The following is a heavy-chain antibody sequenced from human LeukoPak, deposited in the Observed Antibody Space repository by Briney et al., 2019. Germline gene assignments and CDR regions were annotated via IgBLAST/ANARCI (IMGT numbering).Heavy chain of an antibody. J-gene: IGHJ4*02. D-gene: IGHD5-18*01. V-gene: IGHV4-39*07. CDR2: IYYSGST. CDR3: ARAGSIEWIQLWLHYYFDY. CDR1: GDSISSSSYY. Sequence: PSETLSLTCTVSGDSISSSSYYWGWIRQPPGKGLEWIGTIYYSGSTYYNPSLKSRVTISVDTSKNQFSLKLSSVTAADTAVYYCARAGSIEWIQLWLHYYFDYWGQGTLVTVSS.